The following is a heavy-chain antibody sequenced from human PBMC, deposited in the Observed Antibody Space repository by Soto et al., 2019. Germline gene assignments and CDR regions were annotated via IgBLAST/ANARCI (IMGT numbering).Heavy chain of an antibody. Sequence: PGGSLRLSCAASGFTFSSDWMHWVRQAPGKGLVWVSGITTDGNGTYHADSVKGRFTISRDNSKNTLFLEMSSLRAEDTAVYYCARDRTASNYYYGMDVWGQGTTVTVSS. CDR3: ARDRTASNYYYGMDV. CDR2: ITTDGNGT. CDR1: GFTFSSDW. D-gene: IGHD5-18*01. J-gene: IGHJ6*02. V-gene: IGHV3-74*01.